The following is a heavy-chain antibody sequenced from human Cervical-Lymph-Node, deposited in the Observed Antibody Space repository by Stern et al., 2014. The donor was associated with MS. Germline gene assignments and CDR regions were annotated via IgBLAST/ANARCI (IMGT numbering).Heavy chain of an antibody. CDR3: TTAPSSGWSVTPFDS. Sequence: VQLVQSGGGLVKPGGSLRLSCAVSGFTFTKAWMSWVRQAPGKGLEFVARVKNILDGGSRDYAAPVKGRFTISRDDSKNTIYLQMSNLRTEDTAVYFCTTAPSSGWSVTPFDSWGQGTLVTVSS. J-gene: IGHJ4*02. CDR2: VKNILDGGSR. CDR1: GFTFTKAW. D-gene: IGHD6-19*01. V-gene: IGHV3-15*01.